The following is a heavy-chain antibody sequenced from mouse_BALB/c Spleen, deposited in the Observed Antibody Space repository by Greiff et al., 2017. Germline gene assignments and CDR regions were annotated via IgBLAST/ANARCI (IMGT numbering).Heavy chain of an antibody. CDR2: IYPSASYT. J-gene: IGHJ4*01. Sequence: QVQLQQPGAELVRPGASVKLSCKASGYTFTSYWITWVKQRPGQGLEWIGNIYPSASYTNYNQKFKDKATLTVDKSSSTAHMQLSSPTSEDSAVFSSTRGYDNGGGYAMDYWGQGTSVTVSS. V-gene: IGHV1-69*02. CDR3: TRGYDNGGGYAMDY. D-gene: IGHD1-1*01. CDR1: GYTFTSYW.